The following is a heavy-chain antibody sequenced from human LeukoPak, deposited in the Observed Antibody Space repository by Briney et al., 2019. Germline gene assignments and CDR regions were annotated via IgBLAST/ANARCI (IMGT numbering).Heavy chain of an antibody. CDR1: GFTFSNYS. V-gene: IGHV3-48*01. CDR2: IGSGSETI. J-gene: IGHJ5*02. CDR3: ARDGVGATIARFDP. Sequence: GGSLRLSCKASGFTFSNYSMNWVRQAPGKGLEWVAYIGSGSETIYYTDSVKGRFTISRDNAKRSLYLLMSRLGPEDTAVYFCARDGVGATIARFDPWGQGTLVTVSS. D-gene: IGHD1-26*01.